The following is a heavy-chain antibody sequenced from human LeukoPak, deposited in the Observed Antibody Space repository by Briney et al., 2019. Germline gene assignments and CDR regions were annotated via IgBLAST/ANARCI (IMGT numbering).Heavy chain of an antibody. V-gene: IGHV3-9*01. CDR2: ISWNSGSI. D-gene: IGHD6-13*01. Sequence: GGSLRLSCAASGFTFDDYAMHWVRQAPGKGLEWVSGISWNSGSIGYAGSVKGRFTISRDNAKNSLYLQMNSLRAEDTAFYYCAKDSSSSWYRDFDYWGQGTLVTVSS. J-gene: IGHJ4*02. CDR1: GFTFDDYA. CDR3: AKDSSSSWYRDFDY.